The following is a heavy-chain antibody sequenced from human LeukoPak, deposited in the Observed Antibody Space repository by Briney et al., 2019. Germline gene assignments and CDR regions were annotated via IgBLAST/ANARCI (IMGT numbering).Heavy chain of an antibody. D-gene: IGHD2-2*01. Sequence: ASVKVSCKASGYTFTSYGISWVRQAPGQGLEWMGWISAYNGNTNYAQKLQGRVTTTTDTSTSTAYMELRSLRSDDTAVYYCARARLYQLPRRNAFDIWGQGTMVTVSS. CDR2: ISAYNGNT. CDR1: GYTFTSYG. CDR3: ARARLYQLPRRNAFDI. V-gene: IGHV1-18*01. J-gene: IGHJ3*02.